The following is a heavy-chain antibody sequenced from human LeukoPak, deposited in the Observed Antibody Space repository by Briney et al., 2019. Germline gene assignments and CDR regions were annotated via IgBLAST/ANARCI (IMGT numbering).Heavy chain of an antibody. J-gene: IGHJ4*02. D-gene: IGHD6-13*01. CDR1: GFTFSDYC. CDR2: ISGSGSGSST. V-gene: IGHV3-11*01. Sequence: PGGSLRLSCAASGFTFSDYCMSWIRQAPGKGLEWVSYISGSGSGSSTYYADSVKARFTISRDNARNSLYLQMNSLRAEDTAVYYCAKDAWAAAGTGYWGQGTLVTVSS. CDR3: AKDAWAAAGTGY.